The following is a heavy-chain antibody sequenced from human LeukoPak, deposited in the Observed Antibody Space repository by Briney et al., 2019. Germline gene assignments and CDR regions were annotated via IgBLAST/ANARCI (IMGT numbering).Heavy chain of an antibody. Sequence: ASVKVSCKASGGTFSSYAISWVRQAPGQGLEWMGRIIPILGIANYAQKFQGRVTITADKSTSTAYMELSSLRSEDTAVYYCARAGGDSSPVDYWGQGTLVTVSS. D-gene: IGHD6-13*01. J-gene: IGHJ4*02. CDR3: ARAGGDSSPVDY. CDR1: GGTFSSYA. V-gene: IGHV1-69*04. CDR2: IIPILGIA.